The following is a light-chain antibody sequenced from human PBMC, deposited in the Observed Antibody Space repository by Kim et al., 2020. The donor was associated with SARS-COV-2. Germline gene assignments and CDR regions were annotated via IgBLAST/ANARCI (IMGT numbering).Light chain of an antibody. Sequence: SYELTQPPSVSVSPGQTASITCSGDKLGDKYACWYQQKPGQSPVLVIYQDSKRPSGIPERFSGSNSGNTATLTISGTRAMEGADYYCKAWESSTEVGFGG. CDR3: KAWESSTEVG. CDR1: KLGDKY. V-gene: IGLV3-1*01. CDR2: QDS. J-gene: IGLJ3*02.